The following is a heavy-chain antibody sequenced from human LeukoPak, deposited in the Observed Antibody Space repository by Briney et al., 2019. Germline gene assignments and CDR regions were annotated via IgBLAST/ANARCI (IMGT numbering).Heavy chain of an antibody. J-gene: IGHJ4*02. CDR1: GYTFTNYG. CDR3: ARDKGYSSSWYYFDY. V-gene: IGHV1-18*01. D-gene: IGHD6-13*01. CDR2: ISAYNGNT. Sequence: ASVKVSCKASGYTFTNYGISWVRQAPGQGLEWMGWISAYNGNTNYAQKLQGRVTMTTDTSTSTAYMELRSLRSDDTAVYYCARDKGYSSSWYYFDYWGQGTLVTVSS.